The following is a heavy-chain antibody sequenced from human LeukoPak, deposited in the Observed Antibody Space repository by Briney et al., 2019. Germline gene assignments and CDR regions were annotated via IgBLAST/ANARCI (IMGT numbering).Heavy chain of an antibody. J-gene: IGHJ4*02. Sequence: GGSLRLSCAASGFTFNRSWMNWVRQAPGKGLEWVANMDPSGSQKRYVDSVEGRFTISKDNPGASLYLDMHSLRAEDTAIYYCAIWTSGNYWGQGTLVTVSS. CDR2: MDPSGSQK. CDR3: AIWTSGNY. D-gene: IGHD1-1*01. V-gene: IGHV3-7*01. CDR1: GFTFNRSW.